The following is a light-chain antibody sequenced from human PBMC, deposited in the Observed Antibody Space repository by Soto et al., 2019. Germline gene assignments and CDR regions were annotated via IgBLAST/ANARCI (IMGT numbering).Light chain of an antibody. CDR1: SSDVGSYNL. Sequence: QSVLTQPASVSGSPVQSITISCTGTSSDVGSYNLVSWYQQHPGKAPKLMIYEVSKRPSGVSNRFSGSKSGNTASLTISGLQAEDEADYYCCSYAGSSTFYVFGTETKVTVL. J-gene: IGLJ1*01. CDR2: EVS. CDR3: CSYAGSSTFYV. V-gene: IGLV2-23*02.